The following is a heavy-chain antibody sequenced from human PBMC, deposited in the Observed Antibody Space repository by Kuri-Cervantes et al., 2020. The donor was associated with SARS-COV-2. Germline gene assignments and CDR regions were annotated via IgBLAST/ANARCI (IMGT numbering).Heavy chain of an antibody. J-gene: IGHJ4*02. CDR2: FDPEDGET. CDR1: GYTLPELS. V-gene: IGHV1-24*01. D-gene: IGHD3-10*01. CDR3: ASPYITMVRGVIITGDYYFDY. Sequence: ASVKVSCKVSGYTLPELSMHWVRQAPGKGLEWMGGFDPEDGETIYAQKFQGRVTMTEDTSTDTAYMELSSLRSEDTAVYYCASPYITMVRGVIITGDYYFDYWGQGTLVTVSS.